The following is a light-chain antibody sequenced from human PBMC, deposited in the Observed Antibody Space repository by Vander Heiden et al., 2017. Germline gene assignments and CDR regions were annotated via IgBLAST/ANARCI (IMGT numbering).Light chain of an antibody. Sequence: LTQPPSVSPAPSQTATIICGGNNIGRKSVHWYQQKPGQAPVLVVYDDSVRPSAIPARFSGSNSGNTATLTISRVEAGDEADYFCQVGENSSEHSVFGGGTKLTVL. CDR3: QVGENSSEHSV. CDR1: NIGRKS. J-gene: IGLJ3*02. V-gene: IGLV3-21*02. CDR2: DDS.